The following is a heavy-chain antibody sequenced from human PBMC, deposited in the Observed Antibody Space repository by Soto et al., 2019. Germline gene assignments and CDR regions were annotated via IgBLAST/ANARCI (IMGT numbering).Heavy chain of an antibody. CDR1: GGSISSNSYY. J-gene: IGHJ4*02. Sequence: SETLSLTCTVSGGSISSNSYYWGWLRQPPGTGLEWIGSFHYSGSTYYNPSLKSRVTIYVDTSKNQFSLKLSSVTAADTAVSYCARQQSVAAPIHHWGQGTPVPLS. CDR3: ARQQSVAAPIHH. V-gene: IGHV4-39*01. D-gene: IGHD6-6*01. CDR2: FHYSGST.